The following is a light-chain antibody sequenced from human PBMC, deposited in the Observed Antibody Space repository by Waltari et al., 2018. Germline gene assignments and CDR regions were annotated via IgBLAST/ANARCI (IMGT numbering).Light chain of an antibody. J-gene: IGLJ3*02. CDR3: CSYAGGNSLWV. Sequence: QSALTQPASVSGSPGQSITFSCTGTSRDVGTYNLVFSYQQHPGEAPKLMIYEFNKRPSGVSNRFSGSKSGNAASLTISGLQAEDEAYYYCCSYAGGNSLWVFGGGTKVTVL. CDR1: SRDVGTYNL. CDR2: EFN. V-gene: IGLV2-23*02.